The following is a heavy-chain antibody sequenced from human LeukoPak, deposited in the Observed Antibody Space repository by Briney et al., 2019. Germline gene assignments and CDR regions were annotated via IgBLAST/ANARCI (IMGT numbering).Heavy chain of an antibody. D-gene: IGHD6-6*01. V-gene: IGHV3-33*01. CDR2: IWFDGSNK. CDR1: GFTFSSHG. Sequence: PGGSLRLSCAASGFTFSSHGMHWVRQAPGKGLEWVAVIWFDGSNKYYADSVKGRFTISRDNSKNTLSLQMNSLRAEDTAVYYCARGGQSSIAARPLNYWGQGTLVTVSS. CDR3: ARGGQSSIAARPLNY. J-gene: IGHJ4*02.